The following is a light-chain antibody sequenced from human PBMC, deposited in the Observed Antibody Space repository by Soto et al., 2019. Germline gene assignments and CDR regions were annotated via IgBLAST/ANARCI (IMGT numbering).Light chain of an antibody. CDR3: QQYGSSPWT. Sequence: EIVLTQTPGTLSLSPGERATLSCRASQSVRSSYLAWYQQKPGQAPRLLIYIASSRATGIPDRFSGSGSGTDFTLTISRLEPEDCAVYYCQQYGSSPWTFGQGSKVEIK. CDR2: IAS. J-gene: IGKJ1*01. V-gene: IGKV3-20*01. CDR1: QSVRSSY.